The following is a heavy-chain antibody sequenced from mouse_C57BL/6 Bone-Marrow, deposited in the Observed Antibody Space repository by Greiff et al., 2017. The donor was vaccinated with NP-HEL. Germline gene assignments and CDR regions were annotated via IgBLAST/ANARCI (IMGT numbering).Heavy chain of an antibody. CDR2: IYPRSGHT. Sequence: QVHVKQSGAELARPGASVKLSCKASGYTFPSYGISWVKQRTGQGLEWIGEIYPRSGHTYYNEKFKGKATLTADKSSSTAYMELRSLTSEDSAVYFCARWRLRRGAWFAYWGQGTLVTVSA. D-gene: IGHD2-4*01. V-gene: IGHV1-81*01. CDR3: ARWRLRRGAWFAY. CDR1: GYTFPSYG. J-gene: IGHJ3*01.